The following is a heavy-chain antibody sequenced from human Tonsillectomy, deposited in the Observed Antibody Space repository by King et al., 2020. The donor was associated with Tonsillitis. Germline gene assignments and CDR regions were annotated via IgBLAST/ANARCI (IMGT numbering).Heavy chain of an antibody. CDR2: ISSSSSYI. V-gene: IGHV3-21*01. J-gene: IGHJ3*02. Sequence: QLVESGGGLVKPGGSLRLSCAASGFTFSSYSMNWVRQAPGTGLEWASSISSSSSYIYYADSVKGRFTISRDNAETSLYLQMNSLRAEDTAVYYCARGPNSSGWYSAFDIWGQGTMVTVSS. CDR1: GFTFSSYS. CDR3: ARGPNSSGWYSAFDI. D-gene: IGHD6-19*01.